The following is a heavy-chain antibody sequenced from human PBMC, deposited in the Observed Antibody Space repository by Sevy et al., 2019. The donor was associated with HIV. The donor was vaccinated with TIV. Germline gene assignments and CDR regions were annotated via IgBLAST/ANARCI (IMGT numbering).Heavy chain of an antibody. D-gene: IGHD3-22*01. CDR2: ISYDRSNK. Sequence: GGSLRLSCAASGFTFSSYAMHWVRQAPGKGLAWVAVISYDRSNKYYADSVKGRFTISSDNSKNTLSLQMNSLRAVDTAVYSCAGGGGTYYCDSSGYYCGSYDAFDIWGQGTMVTVSS. CDR3: AGGGGTYYCDSSGYYCGSYDAFDI. J-gene: IGHJ3*02. V-gene: IGHV3-30-3*01. CDR1: GFTFSSYA.